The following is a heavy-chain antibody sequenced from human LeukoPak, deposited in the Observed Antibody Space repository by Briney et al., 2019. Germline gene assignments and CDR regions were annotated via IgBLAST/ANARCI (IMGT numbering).Heavy chain of an antibody. CDR3: ARGDPYYYDSSGYSLYYFDY. Sequence: ASAKVSCKASGYTFTGYYMHWVRQAPGQGLEWMGWINPNSGGTNYAQKFQGRVTMTRDTSISTAYMELSRLRSDDTAVYYCARGDPYYYDSSGYSLYYFDYWGQGTLVTVSS. CDR2: INPNSGGT. CDR1: GYTFTGYY. J-gene: IGHJ4*02. D-gene: IGHD3-22*01. V-gene: IGHV1-2*02.